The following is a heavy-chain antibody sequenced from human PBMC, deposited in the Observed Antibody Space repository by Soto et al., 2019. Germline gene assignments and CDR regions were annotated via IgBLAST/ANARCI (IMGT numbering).Heavy chain of an antibody. Sequence: QVQLQESGPGLVKPSQTLSLTCTVSGGSISSGGYYWNWIRQHPGKGLEWIGYIFYIGSTYYNPSRKRRVTISVDTSKSQFSLKLNSVTAADTAVYYCARRVFPWGQGTLVTVSS. CDR3: ARRVFP. V-gene: IGHV4-31*03. J-gene: IGHJ5*02. CDR1: GGSISSGGYY. CDR2: IFYIGST. D-gene: IGHD2-8*01.